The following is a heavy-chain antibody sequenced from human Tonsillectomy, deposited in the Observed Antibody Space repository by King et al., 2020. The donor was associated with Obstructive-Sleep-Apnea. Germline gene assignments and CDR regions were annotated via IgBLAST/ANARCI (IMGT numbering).Heavy chain of an antibody. CDR3: AKDRQGYQVSDC. CDR1: GFNFSSYS. V-gene: IGHV3-30*02. CDR2: IRYEESKK. Sequence: QVQLVESGGGVVQPGGSLRLSCAASGFNFSSYSMHWVRQAPGKGLEWVAFIRYEESKKYYLDAVKGRFTISRDNSKNTLYLQMNRVRAEDTALYYCAKDRQGYQVSDCWGQGTLVTVSS. J-gene: IGHJ4*02. D-gene: IGHD2-2*01.